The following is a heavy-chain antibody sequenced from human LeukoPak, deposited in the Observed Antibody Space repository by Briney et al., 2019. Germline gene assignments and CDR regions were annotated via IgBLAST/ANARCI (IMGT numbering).Heavy chain of an antibody. CDR3: ARDTAFYDYVWGSYRYDGLN. CDR1: GYTFTSYA. Sequence: ASVKVSCKASGYTFTSYAMNWVRQAPGQGLEWMGWINTNTGNPTYAQGFTGRFVFSLDTSVSTAYLQISSLKAEDTAVYYCARDTAFYDYVWGSYRYDGLNWGQGTLVTVSS. D-gene: IGHD3-16*02. CDR2: INTNTGNP. J-gene: IGHJ4*02. V-gene: IGHV7-4-1*02.